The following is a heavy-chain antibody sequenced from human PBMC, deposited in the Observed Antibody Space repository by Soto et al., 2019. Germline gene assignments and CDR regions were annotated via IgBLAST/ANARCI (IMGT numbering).Heavy chain of an antibody. V-gene: IGHV3-53*01. CDR1: GLTVSSSY. Sequence: GGSLRLSCAASGLTVSSSYMSWVRQAPGKGLQWVSVIYSAGSTYYANSVKGRFTISRDISTNMVYLQMSSLTDEDTAVYYCASALETEYSSAIFFDIWGQGAMVTVYS. D-gene: IGHD5-18*01. CDR2: IYSAGST. J-gene: IGHJ4*02. CDR3: ASALETEYSSAIFFDI.